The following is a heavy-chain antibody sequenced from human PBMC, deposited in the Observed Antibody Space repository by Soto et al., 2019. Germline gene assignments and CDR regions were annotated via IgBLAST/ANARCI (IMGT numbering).Heavy chain of an antibody. D-gene: IGHD3-16*02. CDR1: GYTFTSYG. V-gene: IGHV1-18*01. CDR2: ISAYNGNT. Sequence: ASVKVSCKASGYTFTSYGISWVRQAPGQGLEWMGWISAYNGNTNYAQKLQGRVTMTTDTSTSTAYMELRSLRSDDTAVYYCARDGGRDYIWGSYRHIPLCWGQGTLVTVSS. CDR3: ARDGGRDYIWGSYRHIPLC. J-gene: IGHJ4*02.